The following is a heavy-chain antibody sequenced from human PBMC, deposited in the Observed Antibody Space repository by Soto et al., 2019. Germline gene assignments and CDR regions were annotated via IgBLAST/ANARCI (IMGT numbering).Heavy chain of an antibody. Sequence: QVQLVESGGGVVQPGRSLRLSCAASGFTFSSYAMHWVRQAPGKGLEWVAVISFDGGNKYYADSVKGRFTISRDNSKNTLYLQMNSLRAEDTVVFFCARSPIPARRAWFDPWGQGTLVTVSS. CDR1: GFTFSSYA. J-gene: IGHJ5*02. D-gene: IGHD6-6*01. V-gene: IGHV3-30-3*01. CDR2: ISFDGGNK. CDR3: ARSPIPARRAWFDP.